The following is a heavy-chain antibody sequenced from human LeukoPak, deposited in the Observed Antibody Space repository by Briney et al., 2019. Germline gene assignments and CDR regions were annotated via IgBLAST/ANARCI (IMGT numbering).Heavy chain of an antibody. Sequence: HGVSLRLSCAASGVTFSTSWMIWVRQAPGRGLEWVANIKEDGSEKYYVDSVKGRFTISRDNAKNSLYLQMNSLRAEDTAVYYCASGYYSGWYIPYYWGQGTLVTVSS. V-gene: IGHV3-7*01. J-gene: IGHJ4*02. D-gene: IGHD6-19*01. CDR2: IKEDGSEK. CDR1: GVTFSTSW. CDR3: ASGYYSGWYIPYY.